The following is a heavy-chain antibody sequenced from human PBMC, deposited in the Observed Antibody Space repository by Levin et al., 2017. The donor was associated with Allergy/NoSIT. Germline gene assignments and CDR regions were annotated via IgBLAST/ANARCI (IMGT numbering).Heavy chain of an antibody. CDR3: ANRYGDYEPSDAFEI. CDR2: ISGSGGST. J-gene: IGHJ3*02. Sequence: GGSLRLSCAASGFTFSSYAMSWVRQAPGKGLEWVSAISGSGGSTYYADSAKGRFTISRDNSKNTLYLQMNSLRAEDTAVYYCANRYGDYEPSDAFEIWGQGTMVTVSS. CDR1: GFTFSSYA. D-gene: IGHD4-17*01. V-gene: IGHV3-23*01.